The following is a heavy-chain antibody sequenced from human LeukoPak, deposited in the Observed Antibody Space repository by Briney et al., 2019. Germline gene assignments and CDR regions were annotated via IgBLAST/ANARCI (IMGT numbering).Heavy chain of an antibody. CDR2: IYPGDSDT. V-gene: IGHV5-51*01. Sequence: GASLKISCKGSGYRFTSYWIGWVRQMPGKGLEWMGIIYPGDSDTRYSPSFQGQVTISADKSISTAYLQWSSLKASDTAMYYCARLPKYCSSTSCPRKYYYYMDVWGKGTTVTVSS. CDR1: GYRFTSYW. J-gene: IGHJ6*03. CDR3: ARLPKYCSSTSCPRKYYYYMDV. D-gene: IGHD2-2*01.